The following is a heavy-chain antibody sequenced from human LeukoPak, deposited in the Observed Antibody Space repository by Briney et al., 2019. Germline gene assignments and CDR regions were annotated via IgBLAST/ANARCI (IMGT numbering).Heavy chain of an antibody. Sequence: ASVKVSCKASGYTFTGYYMHWVRQAPGQGLEWMGWINPNSGGTNYAQKFQGRVTMTRDTSISTAYMELSRLRSDDTAVYYCASEYGSGSYYYYYMDVWGKGTTVTVSS. CDR2: INPNSGGT. CDR3: ASEYGSGSYYYYYMDV. V-gene: IGHV1-2*02. D-gene: IGHD3-10*01. CDR1: GYTFTGYY. J-gene: IGHJ6*03.